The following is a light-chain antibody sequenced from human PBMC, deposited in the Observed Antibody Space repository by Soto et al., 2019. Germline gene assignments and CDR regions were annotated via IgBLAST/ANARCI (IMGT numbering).Light chain of an antibody. CDR3: QRYNNWPLT. CDR1: QGIGST. J-gene: IGKJ4*01. V-gene: IGKV3-15*01. CDR2: GAS. Sequence: MVMTQSPASLSVSPGERATLSCRASQGIGSTLAWYQQKPGQTPRLLIYGASTRATGVPARFSGSGSGTEFTLTINSLQSEDSAVYYCQRYNNWPLTFGGGTKVDIK.